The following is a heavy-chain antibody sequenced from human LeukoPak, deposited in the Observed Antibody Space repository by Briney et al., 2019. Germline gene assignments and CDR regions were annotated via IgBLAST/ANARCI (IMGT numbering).Heavy chain of an antibody. CDR1: GFTFYTYG. J-gene: IGHJ4*02. CDR2: IGPDGGTT. D-gene: IGHD6-13*01. CDR3: ARGAQLTDY. Sequence: GFLRLSCAASGFTFYTYGMHWVRQAPGKGLEYVSGIGPDGGTTYYANSVKGRFTISRDNSKSMVYLQMGSLTADDMAVYYCARGAQLTDYWGQGTLVTVSS. V-gene: IGHV3-64*01.